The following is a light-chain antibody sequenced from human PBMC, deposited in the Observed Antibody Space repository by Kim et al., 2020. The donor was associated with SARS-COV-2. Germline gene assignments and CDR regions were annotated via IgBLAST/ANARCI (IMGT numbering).Light chain of an antibody. Sequence: QSVLTQPASVSGSPGQSITISCTGTSSDVGAYNFVSWYQHHPGKAPKLMIYDVTNRPSGVSNRCSGSKSGNPASLTISGLQAEDEALYYCCSYTTRYTPSLGTGTKVTVL. CDR3: CSYTTRYTPS. J-gene: IGLJ1*01. CDR2: DVT. CDR1: SSDVGAYNF. V-gene: IGLV2-14*03.